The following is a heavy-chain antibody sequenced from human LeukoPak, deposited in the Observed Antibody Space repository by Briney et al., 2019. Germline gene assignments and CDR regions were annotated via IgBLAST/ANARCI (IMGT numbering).Heavy chain of an antibody. V-gene: IGHV3-33*01. Sequence: AGGSLRLSCAASGFTFSSYGMHWVRQAPGKGLEWVAVIWYDGSNKYYADSVKGRFTISRDNSKNTLYLQMNSLRAEDTAVYYCARDGGTYYDYVWGSYRYNPPDYWGQGTLVTVCS. CDR3: ARDGGTYYDYVWGSYRYNPPDY. J-gene: IGHJ4*02. D-gene: IGHD3-16*02. CDR1: GFTFSSYG. CDR2: IWYDGSNK.